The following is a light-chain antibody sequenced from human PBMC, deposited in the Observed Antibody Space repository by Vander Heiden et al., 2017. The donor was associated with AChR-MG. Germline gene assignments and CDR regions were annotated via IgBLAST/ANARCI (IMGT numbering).Light chain of an antibody. CDR3: QAWDSSTAI. Sequence: YELSQPPSLSVSPGQTASITCSGDNLGEKYASWYQQKPGQSPALVIYQDNKRPSGVPERFSGSNSGNTATLTISGTQTMDEADYYCQAWDSSTAIFGGGTKLTVL. CDR1: NLGEKY. J-gene: IGLJ2*01. V-gene: IGLV3-1*01. CDR2: QDN.